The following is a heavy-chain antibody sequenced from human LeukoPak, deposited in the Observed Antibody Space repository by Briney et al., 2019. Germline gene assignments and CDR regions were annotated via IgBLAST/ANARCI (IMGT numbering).Heavy chain of an antibody. J-gene: IGHJ5*02. V-gene: IGHV1-69*04. Sequence: SVKVSCKASGGAFSSYAISWVRQAPGQGLEWMGRIIPIFGIANYAQKFQGRVTITADKSTSTAYMELSSLRSEDTAVYYCAMLAAVGDYLNEWFDPWGQGTLVTVSS. D-gene: IGHD4-17*01. CDR1: GGAFSSYA. CDR2: IIPIFGIA. CDR3: AMLAAVGDYLNEWFDP.